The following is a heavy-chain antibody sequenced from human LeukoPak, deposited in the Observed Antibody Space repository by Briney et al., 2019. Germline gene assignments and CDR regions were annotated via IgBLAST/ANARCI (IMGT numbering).Heavy chain of an antibody. CDR2: IYAGGSDT. CDR1: VCLIFSYW. D-gene: IGHD3-10*01. Sequence: GESLKISFTGAVCLIFSYWLARGGQMPGKGLGWMGIIYAGGSDTRYSPSFQGQVTISVDKSINTAYLQWHSLKASDTAMYYCGSWVHLGMDVWGQGTTVTVSS. CDR3: GSWVHLGMDV. V-gene: IGHV5-51*01. J-gene: IGHJ6*02.